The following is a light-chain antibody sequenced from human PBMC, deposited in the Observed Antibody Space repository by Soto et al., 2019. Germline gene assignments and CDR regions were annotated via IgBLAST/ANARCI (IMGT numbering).Light chain of an antibody. CDR3: QQRSNWPLT. CDR2: GAS. J-gene: IGKJ4*01. V-gene: IGKV3D-20*02. Sequence: EIVLTQSPGTLSLSPGERATLSCRASQTVNSNYLAWYQQRPGQAPRLLIYGASIRATGIPARFSGSGSGTDFTLTISSLEPADFAVYYCQQRSNWPLTFGGGTKVEIK. CDR1: QTVNSNY.